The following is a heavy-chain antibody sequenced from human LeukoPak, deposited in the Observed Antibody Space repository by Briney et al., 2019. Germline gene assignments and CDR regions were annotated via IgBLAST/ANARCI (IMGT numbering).Heavy chain of an antibody. CDR1: GFTFSDYY. V-gene: IGHV3-53*01. CDR3: ARGVEPLAANTLAY. CDR2: LYSDGNT. Sequence: GGSLRLSCAASGFTFSDYYMSWIRQAPGKGLEWASVLYSDGNTKYADSVQGRFTISRDNSKNTLYLEMNSLSPDDTAVYYCARGVEPLAANTLAYWGQGTLVTVSS. D-gene: IGHD1-14*01. J-gene: IGHJ4*02.